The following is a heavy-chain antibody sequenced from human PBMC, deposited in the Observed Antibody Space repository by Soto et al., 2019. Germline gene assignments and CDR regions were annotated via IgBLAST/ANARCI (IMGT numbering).Heavy chain of an antibody. Sequence: QVQLVQSGAEVKKPGASVKVSCKASGYTFTSYAMHWVRQAPGQRLEWMGWINAGNGNTKYSQKFQGRVTITRDTXAXPAYMELSSLRSEDTAVYYCARDAAAGTYYSYGMDVWGQGTTVTVSS. V-gene: IGHV1-3*01. CDR2: INAGNGNT. CDR3: ARDAAAGTYYSYGMDV. D-gene: IGHD6-13*01. CDR1: GYTFTSYA. J-gene: IGHJ6*02.